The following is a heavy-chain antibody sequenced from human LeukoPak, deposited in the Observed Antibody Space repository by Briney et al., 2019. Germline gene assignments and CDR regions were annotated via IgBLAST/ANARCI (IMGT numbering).Heavy chain of an antibody. CDR3: ARDGVQVLRFLEWYDY. CDR2: ISGSGGST. J-gene: IGHJ4*02. V-gene: IGHV3-23*01. CDR1: GFTFSSYA. D-gene: IGHD3-3*01. Sequence: GGSLRPSCAASGFTFSSYAMSWVRQAPGKGLEWVSAISGSGGSTYYADSVKGRFTISRDNSKNTLYLQMNSLRAEDTAVYYCARDGVQVLRFLEWYDYWGQGTLVTVSS.